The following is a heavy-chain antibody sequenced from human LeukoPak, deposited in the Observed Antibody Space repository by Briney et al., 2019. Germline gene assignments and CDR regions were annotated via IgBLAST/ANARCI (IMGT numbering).Heavy chain of an antibody. CDR3: ARDRHSTGWYYFDY. CDR2: INSGSSTI. J-gene: IGHJ4*02. Sequence: GGSLRLSCAASGLTFSSYSMNWVRQTPGKGLEWVSYINSGSSTIHYADSVKGRFTISRDNAKNSLYLQMNSLRDEDTAVYYCARDRHSTGWYYFDYWGQGTLVTVSS. D-gene: IGHD6-19*01. V-gene: IGHV3-48*02. CDR1: GLTFSSYS.